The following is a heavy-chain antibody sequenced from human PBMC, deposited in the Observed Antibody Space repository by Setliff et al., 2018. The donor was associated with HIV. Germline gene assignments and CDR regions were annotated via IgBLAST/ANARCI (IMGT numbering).Heavy chain of an antibody. CDR1: GGSISNSRYY. CDR2: IYYSGST. V-gene: IGHV4-39*07. Sequence: SETLSLTCTVSGGSISNSRYYWSWIRQPPGKGLEWTGSIYYSGSTNYNPSLKSRVTISVDTSKNQFSLKLSSVTAADTAVYYCARGSLYSSSSCFDYWGQGTLVTVSS. CDR3: ARGSLYSSSSCFDY. D-gene: IGHD6-13*01. J-gene: IGHJ4*02.